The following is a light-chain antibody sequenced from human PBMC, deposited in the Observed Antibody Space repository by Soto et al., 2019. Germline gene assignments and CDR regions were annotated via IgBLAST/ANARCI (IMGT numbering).Light chain of an antibody. CDR2: KAS. CDR1: QTISSW. Sequence: DIQITQSPSTPSGSVGDRVTITCRASQTISSWLAWYQEKPGEALKLLIYKASNIKSGVLSRFSGSGTGTEFTLNLSSXQPDDFATYYCQHHNHYSGAFGQGNKVDIK. J-gene: IGKJ1*01. V-gene: IGKV1-5*03. CDR3: QHHNHYSGA.